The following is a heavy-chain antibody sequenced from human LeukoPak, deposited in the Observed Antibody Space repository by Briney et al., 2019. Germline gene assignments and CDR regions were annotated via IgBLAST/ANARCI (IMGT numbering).Heavy chain of an antibody. D-gene: IGHD3-10*01. V-gene: IGHV3-33*01. CDR3: ARELFGSGSCPDY. CDR1: GFTFSSYA. CDR2: VWHDGSNR. J-gene: IGHJ4*02. Sequence: GTSLRLSCTAPGFTFSSYAIHWLRQAPGKGLEWVALVWHDGSNRYYSEVVKGRFTISRDNSKNTVYLQINSLRAEDTAVYYCARELFGSGSCPDYWGQGTRVTVSS.